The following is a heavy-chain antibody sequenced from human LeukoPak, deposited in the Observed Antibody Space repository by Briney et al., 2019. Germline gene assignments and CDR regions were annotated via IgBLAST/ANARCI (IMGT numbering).Heavy chain of an antibody. CDR3: ARDGYSSSWYYFDY. Sequence: PGGSLRLSCAASGFTFSSYAMSWVRQAPGKGLEWVSAISGSGGSTYYADSVKGRFTISRDNSKNTLYLQMNSLRGEDTAIYYCARDGYSSSWYYFDYWGQGTLVTVSS. D-gene: IGHD6-19*01. J-gene: IGHJ4*02. V-gene: IGHV3-23*01. CDR2: ISGSGGST. CDR1: GFTFSSYA.